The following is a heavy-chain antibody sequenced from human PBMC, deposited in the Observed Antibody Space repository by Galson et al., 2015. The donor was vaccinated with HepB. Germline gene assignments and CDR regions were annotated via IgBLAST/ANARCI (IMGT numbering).Heavy chain of an antibody. D-gene: IGHD4-17*01. CDR3: ARGVDGDYFGRFDP. CDR2: ISSRGSTI. Sequence: SLRLSCAASGFTFSDYYMSWIRQAPGKGLEWVSYISSRGSTIYYADSVKGRFTISRDNAKNSLYMQMNSLRAEDTAVYYCARGVDGDYFGRFDPWGQGTLVTVSS. V-gene: IGHV3-11*01. J-gene: IGHJ5*02. CDR1: GFTFSDYY.